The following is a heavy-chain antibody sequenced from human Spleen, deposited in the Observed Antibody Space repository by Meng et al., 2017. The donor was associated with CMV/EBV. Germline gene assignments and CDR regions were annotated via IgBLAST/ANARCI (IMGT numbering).Heavy chain of an antibody. CDR2: IIPIFGTA. CDR1: GYTFTGYY. CDR3: AIPYYYDSSGSYGFDY. J-gene: IGHJ4*02. Sequence: SVKVSCKASGYTFTGYYMHWVRQAPGQGLEWMGGIIPIFGTANYAQKFQGRVTITTDESTSTAYMELSSLRSEDTAVYYCAIPYYYDSSGSYGFDYWGQGILVTVSS. V-gene: IGHV1-69*05. D-gene: IGHD3-22*01.